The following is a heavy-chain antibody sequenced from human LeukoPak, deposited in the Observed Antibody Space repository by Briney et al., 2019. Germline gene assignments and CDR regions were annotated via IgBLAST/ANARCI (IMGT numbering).Heavy chain of an antibody. CDR3: ARDSIPVGANLFDY. D-gene: IGHD1-26*01. J-gene: IGHJ4*02. Sequence: GRSLRLSCAASGFTFSSYAMHWVRQAPGKGLEWVAVISYDGSNKYYADSVKGRFTISRDNSKNTLYLQMNSLRAEDTAVYYCARDSIPVGANLFDYWGQGTLVTVSS. CDR1: GFTFSSYA. V-gene: IGHV3-30*01. CDR2: ISYDGSNK.